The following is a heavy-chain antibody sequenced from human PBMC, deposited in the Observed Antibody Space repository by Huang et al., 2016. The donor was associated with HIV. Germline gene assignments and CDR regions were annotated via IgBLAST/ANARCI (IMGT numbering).Heavy chain of an antibody. CDR3: ARDATGYGTGWSTEFDY. V-gene: IGHV1-18*04. CDR1: GYTFDSYG. J-gene: IGHJ4*02. D-gene: IGHD6-19*01. CDR2: IGHQSGKT. Sequence: HVQLVQSGADVKKPGASVKVSCKASGYTFDSYGINWVRQAPGQGLEWMGWIGHQSGKTNHAQKLQGRVTMTTDTTTSTAYMELRILTSDDTAVYYCARDATGYGTGWSTEFDYWGQGTLVTVSS.